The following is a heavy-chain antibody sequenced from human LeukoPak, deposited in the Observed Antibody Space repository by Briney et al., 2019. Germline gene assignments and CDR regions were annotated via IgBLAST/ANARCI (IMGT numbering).Heavy chain of an antibody. D-gene: IGHD3-3*01. Sequence: SVKVSCKASGGTFSSYANSWVRQAPGQGLEWMGGIIPIFGTANYAQKFQGRVTITADESTSTAYMELSSLRSEDTAVYYCARDFWSGYSFDYWGQGTLVTVSS. J-gene: IGHJ4*02. CDR3: ARDFWSGYSFDY. CDR1: GGTFSSYA. V-gene: IGHV1-69*13. CDR2: IIPIFGTA.